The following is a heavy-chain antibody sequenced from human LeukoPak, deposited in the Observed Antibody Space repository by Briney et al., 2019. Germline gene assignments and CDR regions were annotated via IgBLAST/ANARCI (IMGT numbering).Heavy chain of an antibody. J-gene: IGHJ4*02. Sequence: GGSLRLSCAASGFTFSSSWMSWVRQAPGKGLEWVANIKQDGSEKYYVDSVKGRFTISRDNAKNSLYLQMNSLRAEDTAVYYCANSDSSGFPLDYWGQGTLVTVSS. CDR3: ANSDSSGFPLDY. D-gene: IGHD3-22*01. CDR2: IKQDGSEK. CDR1: GFTFSSSW. V-gene: IGHV3-7*01.